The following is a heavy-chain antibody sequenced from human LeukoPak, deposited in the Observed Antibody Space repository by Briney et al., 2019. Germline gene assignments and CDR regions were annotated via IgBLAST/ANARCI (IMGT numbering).Heavy chain of an antibody. V-gene: IGHV1-24*01. CDR3: ATDLTFKDYYGMDV. Sequence: ASVKVSCKVSGYTLTELSMHWVQQAPGKGLEWMGGFDPEDGETIYAQKFQGRVTMTEDTSTDTAYMELSSLRSEDTAVYYCATDLTFKDYYGMDVWGQGTTVTVSS. CDR1: GYTLTELS. CDR2: FDPEDGET. D-gene: IGHD1-14*01. J-gene: IGHJ6*02.